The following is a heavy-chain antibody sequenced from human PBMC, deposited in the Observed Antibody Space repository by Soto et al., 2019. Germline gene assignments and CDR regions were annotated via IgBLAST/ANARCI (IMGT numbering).Heavy chain of an antibody. Sequence: SETLSLTCTVSGGSISSYYWSWIRQPPGKGLEWIGYIYYSGSTNYNPSLKSRVTISVDTSKNQFSLKLSSVTAADTAVYYCARGINCSSTSCYGPRYYYMDVWGKGTTVTVSS. J-gene: IGHJ6*03. V-gene: IGHV4-59*01. CDR1: GGSISSYY. CDR3: ARGINCSSTSCYGPRYYYMDV. D-gene: IGHD2-2*01. CDR2: IYYSGST.